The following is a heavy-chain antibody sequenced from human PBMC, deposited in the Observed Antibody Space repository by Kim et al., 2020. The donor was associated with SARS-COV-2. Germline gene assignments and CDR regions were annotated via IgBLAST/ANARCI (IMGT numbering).Heavy chain of an antibody. V-gene: IGHV5-51*01. D-gene: IGHD3-10*01. CDR3: ARLSRGTYYIDF. Sequence: HGKGLELMGIIYPGDSESRHQPSFQGQVTMSADTSLRTAHLQWSSLKASDTAMYHCARLSRGTYYIDFWGQGTLVTVSS. J-gene: IGHJ4*02. CDR2: IYPGDSES.